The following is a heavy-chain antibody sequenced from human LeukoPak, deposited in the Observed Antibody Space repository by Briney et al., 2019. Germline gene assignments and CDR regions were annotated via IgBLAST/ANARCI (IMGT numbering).Heavy chain of an antibody. J-gene: IGHJ6*02. CDR3: AKYLTAKGPPYGLDV. CDR1: GFTFSSYS. D-gene: IGHD1-14*01. CDR2: ISVSGDTT. Sequence: GGSLRLSCAASGFTFSSYSMNWVRQAPGKGLEWVSGISVSGDTTFYADSVKGRFTISRDNSKNTLYLQMNSLRVDDTAVYYCAKYLTAKGPPYGLDVWGQGTTVTVSS. V-gene: IGHV3-23*01.